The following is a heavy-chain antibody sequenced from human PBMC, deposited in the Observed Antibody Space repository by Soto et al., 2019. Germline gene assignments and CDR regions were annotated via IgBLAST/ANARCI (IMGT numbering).Heavy chain of an antibody. CDR2: IWYDGSNK. Sequence: QVQLVESGGGVVQPGRSLRLSCAASGFIFSSYGMHWVRQAPGKGLEWVAVIWYDGSNKYYADSVKGRFTISRDNSKNTLYLQMNSLRAEDTAVYYCARAANCSSTSCYHWYFDLWGRGTLVTVSS. V-gene: IGHV3-33*01. J-gene: IGHJ2*01. CDR3: ARAANCSSTSCYHWYFDL. D-gene: IGHD2-2*01. CDR1: GFIFSSYG.